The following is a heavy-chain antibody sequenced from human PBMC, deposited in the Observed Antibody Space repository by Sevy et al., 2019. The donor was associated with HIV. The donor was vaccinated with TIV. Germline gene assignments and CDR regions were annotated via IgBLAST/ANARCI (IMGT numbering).Heavy chain of an antibody. CDR2: VYYDGKNA. CDR3: ARYLRECELRYLGY. D-gene: IGHD1-26*01. Sequence: GGSLRLSCAASGFTFSNFGMHWARQAPGGGLEWVAIVYYDGKNAYYADSVKGRFSISRDNSKNILYLQMNSLRAEDTAVYYCARYLRECELRYLGYWGQGTLVSASS. CDR1: GFTFSNFG. J-gene: IGHJ4*02. V-gene: IGHV3-33*01.